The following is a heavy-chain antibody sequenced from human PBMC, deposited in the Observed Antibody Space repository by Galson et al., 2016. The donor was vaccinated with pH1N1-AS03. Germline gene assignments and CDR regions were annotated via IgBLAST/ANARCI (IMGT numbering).Heavy chain of an antibody. CDR1: GYTFISYV. V-gene: IGHV1-3*01. Sequence: SVKVSCKASGYTFISYVMHWVRQAPGQRLEWMGWINAGNGNTTYSQSFQGRVTITRDTSASKAYMELSSLRSEDTAVYYCARGRGSYCMDVWGQGTTVTVSS. CDR2: INAGNGNT. D-gene: IGHD1-26*01. CDR3: ARGRGSYCMDV. J-gene: IGHJ6*02.